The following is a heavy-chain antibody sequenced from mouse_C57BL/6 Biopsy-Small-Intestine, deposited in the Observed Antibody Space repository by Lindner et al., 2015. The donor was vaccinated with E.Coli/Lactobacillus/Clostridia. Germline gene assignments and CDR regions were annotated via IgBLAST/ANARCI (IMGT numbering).Heavy chain of an antibody. J-gene: IGHJ2*01. CDR3: ADGYFFDY. V-gene: IGHV1-19*01. CDR1: GYTFTDYY. CDR2: INPYNGGT. Sequence: VQLQESGPVLVKPGASVKMSCKASGYTFTDYYMNWVKQSHGKSLEWIGVINPYNGGTSYNQKFKGKATLTVDKSPSTAYMKLNSLTSEDSAVYYCADGYFFDYWGQGTTLTVSS. D-gene: IGHD2-3*01.